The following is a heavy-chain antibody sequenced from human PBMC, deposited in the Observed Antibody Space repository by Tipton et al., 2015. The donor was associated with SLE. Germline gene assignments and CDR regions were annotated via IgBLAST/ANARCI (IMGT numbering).Heavy chain of an antibody. Sequence: SLRLSCAASGFTFSSYAMHWVRQAPGKGLEWVAVISYDGSNKYYADSVKGRFTISRDNSKNTLYLQMNSLRAEDTAVYYCAREQNGPGQWLDRYFDLWGRGTLVTVSS. D-gene: IGHD6-19*01. CDR1: GFTFSSYA. V-gene: IGHV3-30-3*01. J-gene: IGHJ2*01. CDR3: AREQNGPGQWLDRYFDL. CDR2: ISYDGSNK.